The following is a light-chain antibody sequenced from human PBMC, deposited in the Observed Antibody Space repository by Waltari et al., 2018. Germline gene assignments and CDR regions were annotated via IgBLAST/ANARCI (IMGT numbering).Light chain of an antibody. CDR2: GNN. V-gene: IGLV1-40*01. Sequence: QSVLTQPPSVSGAPGQRVTISCTGSSSQMRAGYVVHWYQQLPGTAPNLLIYGNNNRPSGVPDRFSGSKSGTSASLAITGLQAEDEADYYCQSYDSSLSGSVFGGGTQLTVL. CDR3: QSYDSSLSGSV. J-gene: IGLJ7*01. CDR1: SSQMRAGYV.